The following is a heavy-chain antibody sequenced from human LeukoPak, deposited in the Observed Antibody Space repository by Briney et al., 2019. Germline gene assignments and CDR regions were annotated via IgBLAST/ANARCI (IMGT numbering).Heavy chain of an antibody. CDR3: ARSKASIAARDAFDI. D-gene: IGHD6-6*01. CDR2: IYSGGST. CDR1: GFTVSSNY. V-gene: IGHV3-66*02. J-gene: IGHJ3*02. Sequence: PGGSLRLSCAASGFTVSSNYMSWVRQAPGKGLEWVSVIYSGGSTYYADSVKGRFTISRDNSKNTLYLQMNSLRAEDTAVYYCARSKASIAARDAFDIWGQGTMVTVSS.